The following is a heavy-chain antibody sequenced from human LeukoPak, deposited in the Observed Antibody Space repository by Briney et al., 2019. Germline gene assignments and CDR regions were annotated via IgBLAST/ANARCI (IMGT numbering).Heavy chain of an antibody. CDR2: INPSGGST. Sequence: ASVKVSCKASGYTFTSYYMHWVRQAPGQGLEWKGIINPSGGSTSYAQKFQGRVTMTRDTSTSTVYMELSSLRSEDTAVYYCARLYSSGFFDYWGQGTLVTVSS. V-gene: IGHV1-46*01. CDR1: GYTFTSYY. D-gene: IGHD6-19*01. CDR3: ARLYSSGFFDY. J-gene: IGHJ4*02.